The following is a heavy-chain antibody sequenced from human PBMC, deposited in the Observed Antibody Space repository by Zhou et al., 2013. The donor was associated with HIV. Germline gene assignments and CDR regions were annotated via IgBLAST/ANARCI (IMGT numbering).Heavy chain of an antibody. J-gene: IGHJ6*03. D-gene: IGHD2-2*02. Sequence: QVQLLQSGAEVKKPGSSVKVPCKAAGDPFSRYGINWVRQAPGQGLEWVGRIIPVIGAAQHAQKFQGRVTITTDESTSTAYMELSSLRSEDTAVYYCAATHCSSTSCYKSWGWNYYYMDVWGKGTTVTVSS. CDR2: IIPVIGAA. CDR3: AATHCSSTSCYKSWGWNYYYMDV. CDR1: GDPFSRYG. V-gene: IGHV1-69*05.